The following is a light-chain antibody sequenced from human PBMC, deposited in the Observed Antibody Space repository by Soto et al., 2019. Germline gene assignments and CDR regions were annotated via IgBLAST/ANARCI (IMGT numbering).Light chain of an antibody. Sequence: DIQMTQSPSSLSASVGDRVTITCRASRSINTYVDWYQQRPGKAPELLIYSASNLRTGVPSRFSGSGSGTDFTFTINNLLPEDFAIYYCQQTYSIHRTVGQGTKVDIK. CDR3: QQTYSIHRT. V-gene: IGKV1-39*01. CDR2: SAS. J-gene: IGKJ1*01. CDR1: RSINTY.